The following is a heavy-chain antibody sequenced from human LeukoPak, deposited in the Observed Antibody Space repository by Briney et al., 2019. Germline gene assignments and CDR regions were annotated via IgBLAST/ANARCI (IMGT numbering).Heavy chain of an antibody. D-gene: IGHD3-10*01. Sequence: SETLSLTCTVSGGSISSYYWSWIRQPPGKGLEWIGYIYYSGSTNYNPSLKSRVTISVDTSKNQFSLKLSSVTAADTAVYYCARISVASESPHFDYWGQGTLVTVSS. CDR2: IYYSGST. J-gene: IGHJ4*02. CDR3: ARISVASESPHFDY. V-gene: IGHV4-59*01. CDR1: GGSISSYY.